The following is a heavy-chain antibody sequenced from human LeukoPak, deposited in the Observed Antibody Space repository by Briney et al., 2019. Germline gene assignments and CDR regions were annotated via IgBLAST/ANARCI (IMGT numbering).Heavy chain of an antibody. V-gene: IGHV3-33*01. Sequence: GRSLRLSCAASGFTFSSYGMHWVRQAPGKGLEWVAVIWYDGSNKYYADSVKGRFTISRDNSKNTLYLQMNSVRAEDTAVYYCARDRSSSTSCYLCGYYMDVWGKGTTVTVSS. CDR1: GFTFSSYG. J-gene: IGHJ6*03. CDR2: IWYDGSNK. CDR3: ARDRSSSTSCYLCGYYMDV. D-gene: IGHD2-2*01.